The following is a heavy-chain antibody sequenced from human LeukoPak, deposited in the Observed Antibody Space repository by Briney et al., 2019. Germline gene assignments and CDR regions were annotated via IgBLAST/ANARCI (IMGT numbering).Heavy chain of an antibody. D-gene: IGHD3-16*02. V-gene: IGHV2-26*01. CDR1: GFSLSNARMG. CDR2: IFSTDAK. Sequence: SGPVLVKPTETLTLTCTVSGFSLSNARMGVSWIRQPPGKALEWLAHIFSTDAKSDSTALKSRLTNSKDTSKSQVVLTMTNMDSVDTATYYCALIVEGYYDYVWGSYRHQNNDAFDIWDQGTMVTVSS. CDR3: ALIVEGYYDYVWGSYRHQNNDAFDI. J-gene: IGHJ3*02.